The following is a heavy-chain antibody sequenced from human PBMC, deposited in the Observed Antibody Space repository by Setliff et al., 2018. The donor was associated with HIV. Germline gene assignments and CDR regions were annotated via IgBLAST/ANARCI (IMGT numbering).Heavy chain of an antibody. CDR2: IYYSGST. Sequence: SETLSLTCSVSGASISSGGYYWSWIRQHPGEGLEWIGCIYYSGSTYYNPSLKSRVTISEDTSKNQFSLKLSSVTAADTAVYYCTRDLVAAFDIWGQGTMVTVSS. CDR3: TRDLVAAFDI. V-gene: IGHV4-31*03. CDR1: GASISSGGYY. J-gene: IGHJ3*02.